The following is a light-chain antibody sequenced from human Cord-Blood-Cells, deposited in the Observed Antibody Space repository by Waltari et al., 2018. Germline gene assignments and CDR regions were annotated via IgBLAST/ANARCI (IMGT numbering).Light chain of an antibody. V-gene: IGKV3-11*01. J-gene: IGKJ4*01. CDR1: QSVSSY. CDR2: VAS. CDR3: QQRSNWPQLT. Sequence: EIFLTQSPAPRSLAPGERATPSCRASQSVSSYLACSQQKPGPAPRLLIYVASNRATGIPARFSGSGSGTDFTLTISSLEPEDFAVYYCQQRSNWPQLTFGGGTKVEIK.